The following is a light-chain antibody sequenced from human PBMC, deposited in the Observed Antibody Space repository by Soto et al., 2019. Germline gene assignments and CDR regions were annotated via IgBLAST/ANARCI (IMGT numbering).Light chain of an antibody. V-gene: IGKV1-5*01. CDR2: AAS. Sequence: DIPMSQSPYNLSASIGDSVTLTCRASHSINRWLAWYQQKPGRAPKLLIYAASTLQSGVPSRFRGSGSGTEFTLTINSLQADDFATYYCQQHNSFSITFGQGTRLEIK. J-gene: IGKJ5*01. CDR1: HSINRW. CDR3: QQHNSFSIT.